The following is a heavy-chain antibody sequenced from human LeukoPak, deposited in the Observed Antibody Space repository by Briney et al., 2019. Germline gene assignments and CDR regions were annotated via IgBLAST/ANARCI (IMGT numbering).Heavy chain of an antibody. CDR3: AKRRGAVTTVTIAYFDY. J-gene: IGHJ4*02. CDR1: GFTFSSYE. D-gene: IGHD4-17*01. CDR2: ISGSGGST. Sequence: GGSLRLSCAASGFTFSSYEMNWVRQAPGKGLEWVSSISGSGGSTFYADSVKGRFTISRDNSENTLYLQMNSLRVEDTAVYYCAKRRGAVTTVTIAYFDYWGQGTLVTVSS. V-gene: IGHV3-23*01.